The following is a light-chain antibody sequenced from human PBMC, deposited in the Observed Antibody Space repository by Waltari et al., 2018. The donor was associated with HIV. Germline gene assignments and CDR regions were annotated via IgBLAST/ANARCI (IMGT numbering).Light chain of an antibody. J-gene: IGLJ3*02. Sequence: QSALTQPASVSGSLGQSITFSCTGTSSDIGVYDYVSWYQQHPGEAPKIIIYDVTNRPSGISDRCSGSKSGDTASLTISGLQAEDEADYYCTSFTTTTAWVFGGGTKLTVL. CDR3: TSFTTTTAWV. CDR2: DVT. CDR1: SSDIGVYDY. V-gene: IGLV2-14*03.